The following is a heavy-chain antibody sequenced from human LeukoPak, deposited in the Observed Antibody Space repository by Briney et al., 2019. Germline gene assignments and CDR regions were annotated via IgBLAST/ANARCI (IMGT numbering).Heavy chain of an antibody. CDR2: ISGSGGTT. J-gene: IGHJ6*03. D-gene: IGHD3-10*01. V-gene: IGHV3-23*01. CDR3: AKAGRAGGSITLIRGVRSDYYYMDV. CDR1: GFTFTTYG. Sequence: GGSLRLSCGASGFTFTTYGMSWVRQAPGKGLEWVSAISGSGGTTSYADSVKGRFTISRDNSKNTLYLQMNSLRAEDTALYYCAKAGRAGGSITLIRGVRSDYYYMDVWGKGTTVTISS.